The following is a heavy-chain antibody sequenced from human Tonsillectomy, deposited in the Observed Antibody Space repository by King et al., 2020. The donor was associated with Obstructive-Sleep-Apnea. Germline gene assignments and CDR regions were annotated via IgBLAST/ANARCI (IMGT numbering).Heavy chain of an antibody. V-gene: IGHV4-34*01. CDR1: GGSFSGYY. CDR2: INHSGST. J-gene: IGHJ6*02. D-gene: IGHD1-1*01. Sequence: VQLQQWGAGLLKPSETLSLTCAVYGGSFSGYYWSWIRQPPGKGLEWIGEINHSGSTNYNPSLKSRVTISVDTSKNQFSLKLSSVTAADTAVYYCARSANWNGVGWSYSYYGMDVWGQGTTVTVSS. CDR3: ARSANWNGVGWSYSYYGMDV.